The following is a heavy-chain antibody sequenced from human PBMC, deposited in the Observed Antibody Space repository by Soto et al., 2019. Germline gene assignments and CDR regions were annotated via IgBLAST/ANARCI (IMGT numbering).Heavy chain of an antibody. D-gene: IGHD1-26*01. CDR1: GYTFSNYD. J-gene: IGHJ4*02. CDR3: ARVMGSVDF. V-gene: IGHV1-8*01. Sequence: QVQLVQSGAEVKKPGTSVRISCKTSGYTFSNYDINWVRQAAGQGLEWMGWMNPKSGYTGSARNFQGRVTMTRDTSMTTAYMELSILRSEDTAMYYCARVMGSVDFWGQGTLVTVSS. CDR2: MNPKSGYT.